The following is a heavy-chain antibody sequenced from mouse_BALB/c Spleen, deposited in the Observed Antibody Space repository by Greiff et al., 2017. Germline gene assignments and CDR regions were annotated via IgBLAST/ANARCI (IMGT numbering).Heavy chain of an antibody. Sequence: VQRVESGPGLVAPSQSLSITCTVSGFSLTSYGVHWVRQPPGKGLEWLGVIWAGGSTNYNSALMSRLSISKDNSKSQVFLKTNSLQTDDTAMYYCARGDGNWGSWFAYWGQGTLVTVSA. CDR3: ARGDGNWGSWFAY. D-gene: IGHD2-1*01. CDR2: IWAGGST. V-gene: IGHV2-9*02. CDR1: GFSLTSYG. J-gene: IGHJ3*01.